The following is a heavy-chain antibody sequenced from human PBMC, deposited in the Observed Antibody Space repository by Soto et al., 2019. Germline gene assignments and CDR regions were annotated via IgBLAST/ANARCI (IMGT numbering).Heavy chain of an antibody. J-gene: IGHJ4*02. CDR1: GGSISSNY. Sequence: SETLSLTCTVSGGSISSNYWTWIRQPPGKGLEWIGYVYNNGSTNYNPSLKSRVTISEDTSKSQFSLKVNSMTAADTAVYYCARYRREAVAGYTLDNWGQGMLVTVSS. CDR2: VYNNGST. D-gene: IGHD6-13*01. CDR3: ARYRREAVAGYTLDN. V-gene: IGHV4-59*01.